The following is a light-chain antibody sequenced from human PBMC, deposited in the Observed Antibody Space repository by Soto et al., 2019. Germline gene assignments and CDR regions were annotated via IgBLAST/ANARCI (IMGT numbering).Light chain of an antibody. CDR3: AAWDDSLVV. CDR1: SSNIGSAY. J-gene: IGLJ2*01. V-gene: IGLV1-47*01. CDR2: RNN. Sequence: QSVLTQPPSASGTPGQTVTISCSGSSSNIGSAYIYWYQHLPGTDPKLLIYRNNQRPSGVPDRFSASKSGTSASLAISGLRSEADADYYCAAWDDSLVVFGGGTKVTVL.